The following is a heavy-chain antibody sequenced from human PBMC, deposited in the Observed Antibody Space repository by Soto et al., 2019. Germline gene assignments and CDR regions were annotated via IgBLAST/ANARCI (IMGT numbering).Heavy chain of an antibody. CDR1: GFTFSSYG. CDR3: AKGLGGDGYQSLTPYWFDP. Sequence: QVQLVESGGGVVQPGRSLRLSCAASGFTFSSYGMHWVRQAPGKGLEWVAVISYDGSNKYYADSVKGRFTISRDNSKNTLYLQMNSLRAEDTAVYYCAKGLGGDGYQSLTPYWFDPWGQGTLVTVSS. V-gene: IGHV3-30*18. D-gene: IGHD5-18*01. CDR2: ISYDGSNK. J-gene: IGHJ5*02.